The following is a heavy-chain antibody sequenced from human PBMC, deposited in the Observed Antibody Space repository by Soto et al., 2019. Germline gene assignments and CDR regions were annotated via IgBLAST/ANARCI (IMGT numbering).Heavy chain of an antibody. Sequence: QITLKESGPTLVKPTQTLTLTCTFSGFSLSSSGVGVGWIRQPPGKALEWIALIYWADDKRYSPSLKSRLTISKDTSRNHLLLTMTYMDPVNTAPFYCAHRRSSGLNNADFDYWGQGTLVIVTS. D-gene: IGHD1-26*01. CDR3: AHRRSSGLNNADFDY. J-gene: IGHJ4*02. V-gene: IGHV2-5*02. CDR2: IYWADDK. CDR1: GFSLSSSGVG.